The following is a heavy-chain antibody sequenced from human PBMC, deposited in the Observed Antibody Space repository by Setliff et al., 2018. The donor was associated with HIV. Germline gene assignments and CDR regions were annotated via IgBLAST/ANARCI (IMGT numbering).Heavy chain of an antibody. Sequence: SETLSLTCPRRVSGDSISRYYWSWIRQSPARGLEWIGYVYHSGTTNFNPSLKSRVTMSLDTSRSQLSLNLRSVTAADTGVYYCARVALLNDHILTAPEYVDIWGQGTQVTVSS. J-gene: IGHJ4*02. CDR3: ARVALLNDHILTAPEYVDI. CDR2: VYHSGTT. D-gene: IGHD2-15*01. CDR1: GDSISRYY. V-gene: IGHV4-59*03.